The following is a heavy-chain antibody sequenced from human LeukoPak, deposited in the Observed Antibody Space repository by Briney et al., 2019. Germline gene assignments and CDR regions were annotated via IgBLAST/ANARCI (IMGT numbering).Heavy chain of an antibody. CDR3: ARHVTTASAARGFDI. J-gene: IGHJ3*02. D-gene: IGHD1-14*01. V-gene: IGHV3-7*05. Sequence: GGSLRLSCAASGFTFSSYWMTWVRQTPGRGLEWVANINQDGSEKYYVDSVKGRFSISRDNAKSSLYLQMNSLRAEDTAVYYCARHVTTASAARGFDIWGQGTMVTVSS. CDR2: INQDGSEK. CDR1: GFTFSSYW.